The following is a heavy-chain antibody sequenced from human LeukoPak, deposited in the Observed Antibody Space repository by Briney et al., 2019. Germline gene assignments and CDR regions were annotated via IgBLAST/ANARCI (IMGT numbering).Heavy chain of an antibody. Sequence: GGSLRLSCAASGLTFSRYAMSWVRQAPGKGLEWVANIKQDGSEKYYVDSVKGRFTISRDNAKNSLYLQMNSLRAEDTAVYYCARGFQSPPLDWGQGTLVTVSS. J-gene: IGHJ4*02. CDR2: IKQDGSEK. CDR1: GLTFSRYA. CDR3: ARGFQSPPLD. V-gene: IGHV3-7*01. D-gene: IGHD3-3*01.